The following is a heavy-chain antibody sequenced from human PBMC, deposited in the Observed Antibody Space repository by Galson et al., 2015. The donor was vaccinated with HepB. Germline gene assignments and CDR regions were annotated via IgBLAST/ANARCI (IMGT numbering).Heavy chain of an antibody. CDR3: ARGALVVVVNATQNNWFDP. Sequence: SVKVSCKASGYTFSTYSITWVRQAPGQGLEWMGWISPYNRDTKYARKFQGRVTMTTDTSTNTAYMELRTLRSDDTAVYYCARGALVVVVNATQNNWFDPWGQGTPVTVSS. J-gene: IGHJ5*02. D-gene: IGHD2-15*01. CDR2: ISPYNRDT. CDR1: GYTFSTYS. V-gene: IGHV1-18*01.